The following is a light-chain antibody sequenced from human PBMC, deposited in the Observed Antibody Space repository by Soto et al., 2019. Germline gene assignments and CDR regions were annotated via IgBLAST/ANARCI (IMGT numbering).Light chain of an antibody. CDR1: SSDVGTYNH. J-gene: IGLJ1*01. V-gene: IGLV2-14*01. Sequence: QSALTQPASVSGSPGQSITISCTGTSSDVGTYNHVSWYQHHPGKAPKLIIYEVSNRPSGVSNRFSCSKSGSTASLIISGLQAEDEADYHCTSYTRDTALVFGTGTKLTVL. CDR3: TSYTRDTALV. CDR2: EVS.